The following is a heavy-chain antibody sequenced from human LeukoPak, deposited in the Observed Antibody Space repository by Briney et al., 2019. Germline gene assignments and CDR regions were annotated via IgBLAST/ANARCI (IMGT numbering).Heavy chain of an antibody. CDR3: ARDRWRSYDFWSGPIDY. CDR1: GGSFSGYY. D-gene: IGHD3-3*01. V-gene: IGHV4-34*01. Sequence: SETLTLTCAVYGGSFSGYYWSWIRQPPGKGLEWIGEINHSGSTNYNPSLKSRVTISVDTSKDQFSLKLSSVTAADTAVYYCARDRWRSYDFWSGPIDYWGQGTLDTVSS. J-gene: IGHJ4*02. CDR2: INHSGST.